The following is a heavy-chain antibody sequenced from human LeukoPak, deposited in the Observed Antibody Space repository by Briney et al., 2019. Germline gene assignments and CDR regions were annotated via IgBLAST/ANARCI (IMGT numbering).Heavy chain of an antibody. J-gene: IGHJ4*02. D-gene: IGHD2-2*03. Sequence: GGSLRLSCVSSGFPFTRHGMQWVRQAPGKGLEWVAVIGHDGGSQSYADSVKGRFTVSRDNSKNTVYLHMSSLRAEDTAVYFCARDWMTMSGPIYCFDSWGRGTLVTVSS. CDR3: ARDWMTMSGPIYCFDS. CDR1: GFPFTRHG. V-gene: IGHV3-33*01. CDR2: IGHDGGSQ.